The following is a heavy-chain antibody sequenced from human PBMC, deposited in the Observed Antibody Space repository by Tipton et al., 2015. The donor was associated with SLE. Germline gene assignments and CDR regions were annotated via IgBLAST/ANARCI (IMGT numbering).Heavy chain of an antibody. V-gene: IGHV4-59*12. CDR3: VRERKYVVRFRELVAPDL. Sequence: TLSLTCTVSSDSITSYYWNWIRQPPGKGLEWIGYISFTGGTNYNPSLESRVTMSVDTSKNQFSLKLSSVTAADTAMYYCVRERKYVVRFRELVAPDLWGQGTAITVSS. CDR2: ISFTGGT. J-gene: IGHJ3*01. CDR1: SDSITSYY. D-gene: IGHD1-26*01.